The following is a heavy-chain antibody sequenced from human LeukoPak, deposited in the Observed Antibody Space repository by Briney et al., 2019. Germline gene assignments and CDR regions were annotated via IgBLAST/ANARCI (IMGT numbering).Heavy chain of an antibody. D-gene: IGHD1-26*01. V-gene: IGHV3-30*03. J-gene: IGHJ6*03. CDR3: ARDPYSGTYGDTYYYYMDV. CDR2: ISYDGSNK. Sequence: LSLTCTVSGGSISNSSYYWGWIRQPPGKGLEWVAVISYDGSNKYYADSVKGRFTISRDNAKNSLYLQMNSLRAEDTAVYYCARDPYSGTYGDTYYYYMDVWGKGTTVTISS. CDR1: GGSISNSS.